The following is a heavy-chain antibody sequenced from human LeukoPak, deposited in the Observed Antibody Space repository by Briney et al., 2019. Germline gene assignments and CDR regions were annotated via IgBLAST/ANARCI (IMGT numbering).Heavy chain of an antibody. D-gene: IGHD6-13*01. CDR2: ISYDGSNK. CDR1: GFTFSSYA. V-gene: IGHV3-30*04. CDR3: ARGPVIAAAAYY. J-gene: IGHJ4*02. Sequence: PGRSLRLSCAASGFTFSSYAMHWVRQAPGKGLEWVAVISYDGSNKYYADSVKGRFTISRDNSKNTLYLQMNSLRAEDTVVYYCARGPVIAAAAYYWGQGTLVTVSS.